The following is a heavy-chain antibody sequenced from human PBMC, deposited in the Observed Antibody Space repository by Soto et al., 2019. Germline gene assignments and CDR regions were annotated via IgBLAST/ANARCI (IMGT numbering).Heavy chain of an antibody. J-gene: IGHJ6*02. Sequence: GGSLRLSCAASGFTFSSYSMNWVRQAPGKGLEWVSSISSSSSYIYYADSVKGRFTISRDNAKNSLYLQMNSLRAEDTAVYYCARLVRYCSGGSCYSYYYGMDVWGQGTTVTVSS. D-gene: IGHD2-15*01. CDR2: ISSSSSYI. CDR3: ARLVRYCSGGSCYSYYYGMDV. CDR1: GFTFSSYS. V-gene: IGHV3-21*01.